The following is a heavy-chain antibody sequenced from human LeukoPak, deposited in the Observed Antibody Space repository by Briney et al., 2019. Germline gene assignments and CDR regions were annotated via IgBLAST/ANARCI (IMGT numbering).Heavy chain of an antibody. CDR3: TTLTMIVVHNDY. CDR1: EFTLSNAW. D-gene: IGHD3-22*01. J-gene: IGHJ4*02. V-gene: IGHV3-15*01. CDR2: IKSKTDGGTT. Sequence: GGSLRLSCAASEFTLSNAWMSWVRQAPGKGLEWVGRIKSKTDGGTTDYAAPVEGRFTISRDDSKNTLYLQMNCLKTEDTAVYYCTTLTMIVVHNDYWGQGALVTVSS.